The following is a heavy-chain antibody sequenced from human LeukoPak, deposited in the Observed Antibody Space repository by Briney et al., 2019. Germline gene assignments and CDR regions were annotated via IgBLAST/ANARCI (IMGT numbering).Heavy chain of an antibody. Sequence: PSETLSLTCSVSGGSISSYYWSWIRQSPGKGLGWIGYLYYSGSTNSNPSLKSRVTMSVDTSKNQFSLKLRSVTAADTAVYYCARGGSGISNAFDIWGQGTMVTVSS. D-gene: IGHD3-10*01. V-gene: IGHV4-59*01. J-gene: IGHJ3*02. CDR3: ARGGSGISNAFDI. CDR2: LYYSGST. CDR1: GGSISSYY.